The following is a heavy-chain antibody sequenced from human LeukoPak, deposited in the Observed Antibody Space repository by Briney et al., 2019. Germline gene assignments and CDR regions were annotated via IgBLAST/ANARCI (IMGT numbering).Heavy chain of an antibody. Sequence: SETLSLTCVVYGGSFSGYYWSWIRQPPGKGLEWIGEINHSGSTNYNPSLKSRVTISVDTSKNQFSLKLSSVTAADTAVYYCASIVGATTDYWGQGNLVTVSS. CDR3: ASIVGATTDY. CDR1: GGSFSGYY. D-gene: IGHD1-26*01. CDR2: INHSGST. V-gene: IGHV4-34*01. J-gene: IGHJ4*02.